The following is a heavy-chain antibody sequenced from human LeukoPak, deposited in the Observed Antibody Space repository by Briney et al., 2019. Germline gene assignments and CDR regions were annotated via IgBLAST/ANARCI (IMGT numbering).Heavy chain of an antibody. Sequence: ASVKVSCKASGYTFTSYYMHWVRQAPGQGLEWMGIINPNGGSTSYAQKLQGRVTMTRDMSTSTVYMELSSLRSEDTAVYYCARDGTRITMVRGVNYYYMDVWGKGTTVTVSS. J-gene: IGHJ6*03. CDR3: ARDGTRITMVRGVNYYYMDV. D-gene: IGHD3-10*01. CDR1: GYTFTSYY. V-gene: IGHV1-46*01. CDR2: INPNGGST.